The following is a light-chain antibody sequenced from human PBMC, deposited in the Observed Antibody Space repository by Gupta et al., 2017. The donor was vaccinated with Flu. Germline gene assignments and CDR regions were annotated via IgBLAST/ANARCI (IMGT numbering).Light chain of an antibody. CDR2: DVS. V-gene: IGLV3-21*02. CDR3: HVWIDSTDHYV. CDR1: NIGGKS. J-gene: IGLJ1*01. Sequence: SYVLTPPPSVAVAPGETARITCGVYNIGGKSVHWYPHNPGKAPVMVIYDVSDRPSGIPERFSGSNSWNTATLTISGVEAGDEADYSCHVWIDSTDHYVFGSGTKVTVL.